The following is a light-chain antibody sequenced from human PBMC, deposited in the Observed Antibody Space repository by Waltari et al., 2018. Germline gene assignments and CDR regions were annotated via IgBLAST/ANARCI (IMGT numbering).Light chain of an antibody. J-gene: IGKJ2*01. V-gene: IGKV3-20*01. CDR2: ATS. Sequence: IVLTLFPAPLSFTPGETPTLSSRASQTVINTYLAWYQQKPGQAPRLLIHATSTRAPGIPDRFSGSESGTDFTLTINRLEPEDFAVYFCQLYGSSLYTFGQGTKLAIK. CDR1: QTVINTY. CDR3: QLYGSSLYT.